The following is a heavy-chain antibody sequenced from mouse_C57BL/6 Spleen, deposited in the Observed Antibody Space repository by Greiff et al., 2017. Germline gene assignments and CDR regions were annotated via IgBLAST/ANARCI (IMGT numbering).Heavy chain of an antibody. D-gene: IGHD1-1*01. CDR1: GYTFTDYY. J-gene: IGHJ3*01. V-gene: IGHV1-26*01. CDR3: ARSITTVVEAFAY. CDR2: INPNNGGT. Sequence: EVQLQQSGPELVKPGASVKISCKASGYTFTDYYMNWVKQSHGKSLEWIGDINPNNGGTSYNQKFKGKATLTVDKSSSTAYMELRSLTSEDSAVYYWARSITTVVEAFAYWGQGTLVTVSA.